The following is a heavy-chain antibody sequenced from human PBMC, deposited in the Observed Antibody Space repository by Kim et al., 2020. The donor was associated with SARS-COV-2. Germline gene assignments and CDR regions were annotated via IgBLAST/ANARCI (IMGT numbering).Heavy chain of an antibody. CDR3: VREARYSRLSSGDYYDY. V-gene: IGHV3-21*03. D-gene: IGHD6-19*01. CDR1: GFIFGRYT. Sequence: GGSLRPSCEASGFIFGRYTMNWVRQAPGKGLEWVSSLSSNSAYVYYADSLAGRLSISRDNARDTLFLQMDRLRAEDTGVYYCVREARYSRLSSGDYYDYWGKGTLVTVSS. J-gene: IGHJ4*02. CDR2: LSSNSAYV.